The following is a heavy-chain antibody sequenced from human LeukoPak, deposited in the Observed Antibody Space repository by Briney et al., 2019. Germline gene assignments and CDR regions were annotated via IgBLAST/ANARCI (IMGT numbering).Heavy chain of an antibody. CDR2: ISGSGGST. J-gene: IGHJ6*02. Sequence: GGSLRLSCAASGFTFSSYAMRWVRQAPGKGLEWVSAISGSGGSTYYADSVKGRFTISRDNSKNTLYLQMNSLRAEDTAVYYCAKSLIPYYYYYGMDVWGQGTTVTVSS. V-gene: IGHV3-23*01. CDR3: AKSLIPYYYYYGMDV. CDR1: GFTFSSYA.